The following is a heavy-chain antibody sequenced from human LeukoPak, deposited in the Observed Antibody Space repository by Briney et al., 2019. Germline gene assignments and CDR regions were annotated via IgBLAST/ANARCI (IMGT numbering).Heavy chain of an antibody. Sequence: SETLSLTCTVSDYSIRSVYYWGWIRQFPGKGLEWIGEINHSGSTNYNPSLKSRVTISVDTSKNQFSLKLSSVTAADTAVYYCARVLPRYYDFWSGSSDYWGQGTLVTVSS. V-gene: IGHV4-38-2*02. CDR1: DYSIRSVYY. CDR3: ARVLPRYYDFWSGSSDY. D-gene: IGHD3-3*01. CDR2: INHSGST. J-gene: IGHJ4*02.